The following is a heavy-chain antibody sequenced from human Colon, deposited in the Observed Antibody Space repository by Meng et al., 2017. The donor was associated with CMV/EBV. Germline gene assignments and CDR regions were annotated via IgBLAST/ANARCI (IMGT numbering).Heavy chain of an antibody. CDR2: IGWDGDST. J-gene: IGHJ6*02. V-gene: IGHV3-43*01. CDR3: ARDMRQSEDYYGMDV. CDR1: GFTFEDFS. Sequence: GESLKISCAASGFTFEDFSMHWVRQTPGRGLEWVSLIGWDGDSTFYADSVKGRFTISRDNSKNSLYLQMNRLRVDDTALYYCARDMRQSEDYYGMDVWGQGTTVTVSS.